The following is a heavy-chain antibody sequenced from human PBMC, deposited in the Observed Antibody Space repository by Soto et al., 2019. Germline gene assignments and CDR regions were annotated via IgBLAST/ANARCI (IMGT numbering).Heavy chain of an antibody. J-gene: IGHJ5*02. CDR1: GGTFSSYT. V-gene: IGHV1-69*02. CDR3: ARGYCSSTSCYGRLDYNWFDP. Sequence: SVKVSCKASGGTFSSYTISWVRQAPGQGLEWMGRIIPILGIANYAQKFQGRVTITADKSTSTAYMELSSLRSEDTAVYYCARGYCSSTSCYGRLDYNWFDPWGQGTLVTVSS. CDR2: IIPILGIA. D-gene: IGHD2-2*01.